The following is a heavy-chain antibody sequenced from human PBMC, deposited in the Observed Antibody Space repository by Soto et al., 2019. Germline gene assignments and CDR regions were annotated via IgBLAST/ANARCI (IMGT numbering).Heavy chain of an antibody. CDR1: GFTFSSYG. CDR3: AKDGLYGSGSFNIPYYYYMDV. J-gene: IGHJ6*03. CDR2: ISYDGSNK. Sequence: GGSLRLSCAASGFTFSSYGMHWVRQAPGKGLEWVAVISYDGSNKYYADSVKGRFTISRDNSKNTLYLQMNSLRAEDTAVYYCAKDGLYGSGSFNIPYYYYMDVWGKGTTVTVSS. V-gene: IGHV3-30*18. D-gene: IGHD3-10*01.